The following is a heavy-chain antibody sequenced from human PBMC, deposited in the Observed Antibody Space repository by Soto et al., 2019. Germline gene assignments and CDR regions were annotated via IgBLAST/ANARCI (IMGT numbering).Heavy chain of an antibody. CDR1: GYTFTSYG. V-gene: IGHV1-18*04. CDR3: ARDRDIVVVPAAISNYYYGMDV. CDR2: ISAYNGNT. Sequence: ASVKVSCKASGYTFTSYGISWVRQAPGQGLEWMGWISAYNGNTNYAQKLQGRVTMTTDTSTSTAYMELRSLRSDDTAVYYCARDRDIVVVPAAISNYYYGMDVWGQGTTVTVAS. J-gene: IGHJ6*02. D-gene: IGHD2-2*02.